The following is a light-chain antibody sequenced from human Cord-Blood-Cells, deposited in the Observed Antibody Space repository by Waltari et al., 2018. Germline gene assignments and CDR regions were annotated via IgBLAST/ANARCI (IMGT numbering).Light chain of an antibody. J-gene: IGKJ4*01. CDR1: QSISSSY. V-gene: IGKV3D-20*01. CDR2: DAS. CDR3: QQYGSSLT. Sequence: DIVMPQSPATLSLSPGETATPSCGASQSISSSYFTWYQQKPDPATRLLNYDASSRTTGIPGRCSSSASATVFTLTISRLEPEDFTLYYCQQYGSSLTFGGGTKVEIK.